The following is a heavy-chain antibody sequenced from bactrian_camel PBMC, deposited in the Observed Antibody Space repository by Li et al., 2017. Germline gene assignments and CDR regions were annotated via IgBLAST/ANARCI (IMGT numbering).Heavy chain of an antibody. CDR2: IGSDGST. CDR1: GFTFSSYY. D-gene: IGHD2*01. Sequence: VQLVVSGGGLVQFAGSLRLSCAASGFTFSSYYMMSWVRQAPGKGLEWVSSIGSDGSTYYEDPLKGRFTISQDYAKNTVYLQMDSLKPEDTAVYYCVRDGVDFRVVVTSTTFGYWGQGTQVTVS. CDR3: VRDGVDFRVVVTSTTFGY. J-gene: IGHJ6*01. V-gene: IGHV3S10*01.